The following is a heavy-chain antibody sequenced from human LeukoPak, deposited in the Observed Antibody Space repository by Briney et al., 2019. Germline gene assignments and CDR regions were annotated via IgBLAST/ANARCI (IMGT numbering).Heavy chain of an antibody. CDR3: ARTSDTSGRLYWYLDL. Sequence: PGGSLRLSCAASGFAFSSYEMNWVRQAPGKGLEWVSYISSSGSTIYYADSVKGRFTISRDNAKNSLYLQMNSLRAEDTAVYYCARTSDTSGRLYWYLDLWGRGTLVTVSS. CDR1: GFAFSSYE. CDR2: ISSSGSTI. J-gene: IGHJ2*01. V-gene: IGHV3-48*03. D-gene: IGHD3-22*01.